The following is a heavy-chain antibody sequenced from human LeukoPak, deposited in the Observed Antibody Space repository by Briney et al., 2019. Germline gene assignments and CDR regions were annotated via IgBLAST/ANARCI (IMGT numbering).Heavy chain of an antibody. Sequence: GGSLRLSCAASGFTFSSYWMHWVRQASGKGLVWVSRINSDGSSTSYADSVKGRFTISRDNAKNTLYLQMNSLRAEDTAVYYCASLMPYSSSWGAFDIWGQGTMVTVSS. D-gene: IGHD6-13*01. CDR1: GFTFSSYW. V-gene: IGHV3-74*01. J-gene: IGHJ3*02. CDR3: ASLMPYSSSWGAFDI. CDR2: INSDGSST.